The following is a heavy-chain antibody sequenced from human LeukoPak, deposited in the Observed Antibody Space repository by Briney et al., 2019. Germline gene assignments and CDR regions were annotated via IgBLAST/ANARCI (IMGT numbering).Heavy chain of an antibody. Sequence: GGSLRLSCAASGFTFSSYSMNWVRQAPGKGLEWVSSISSSSSYIYYADSVKGRFTISRDNAKNSLYLQMNSLRAEDTAVYYCARPSGALRRDDAFDIWGQETMVTVSS. CDR3: ARPSGALRRDDAFDI. J-gene: IGHJ3*02. CDR2: ISSSSSYI. D-gene: IGHD3-10*01. CDR1: GFTFSSYS. V-gene: IGHV3-21*01.